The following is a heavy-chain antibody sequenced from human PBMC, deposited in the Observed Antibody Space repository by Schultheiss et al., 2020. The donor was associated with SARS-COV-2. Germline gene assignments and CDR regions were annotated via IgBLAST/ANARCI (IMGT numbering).Heavy chain of an antibody. J-gene: IGHJ4*02. Sequence: GGSLRLSCAASGFTVSSNYMSWIRQAPGKGLEWVSYISSSSSYTNYADSVKGRFTISRDNAKNSLYLQMNSLRAEDTAVYYCARGRANYFDYWGQGTLVTVSS. CDR1: GFTVSSNY. CDR2: ISSSSSYT. CDR3: ARGRANYFDY. V-gene: IGHV3-11*05.